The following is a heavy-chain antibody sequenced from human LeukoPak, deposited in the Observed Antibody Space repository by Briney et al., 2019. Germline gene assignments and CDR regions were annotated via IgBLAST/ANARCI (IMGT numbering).Heavy chain of an antibody. V-gene: IGHV3-30*02. Sequence: GGSLRLSCAASGFTFNNYGIHWVRQAPGKGLEWATFIQYDGYNKYYADSVKGRFTISRDNSKNTLYLQMNSLRVEDTAVYYCAKGDDYGDYFAFDIWGQGTMVTVSS. D-gene: IGHD4-17*01. CDR2: IQYDGYNK. J-gene: IGHJ3*02. CDR3: AKGDDYGDYFAFDI. CDR1: GFTFNNYG.